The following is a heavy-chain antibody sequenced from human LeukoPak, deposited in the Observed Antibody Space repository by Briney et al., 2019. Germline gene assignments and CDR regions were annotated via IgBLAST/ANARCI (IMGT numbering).Heavy chain of an antibody. CDR1: GFTFSSYA. V-gene: IGHV3-23*01. CDR2: ISGSGGST. J-gene: IGHJ6*02. CDR3: AKGRYYYDSSGGGYYYYGMDV. Sequence: GGSLRLSCAASGFTFSSYAMGWARQAPGKGLEWASAISGSGGSTYCADSVKGRFTISRDNSKNTLYLQMNSLRAEDTAVYYCAKGRYYYDSSGGGYYYYGMDVWGQGTTVTVSS. D-gene: IGHD3-22*01.